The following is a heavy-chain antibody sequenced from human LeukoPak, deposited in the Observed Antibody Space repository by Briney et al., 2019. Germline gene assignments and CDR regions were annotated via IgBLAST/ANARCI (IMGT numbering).Heavy chain of an antibody. Sequence: SETLSLTCAVYGGSFSGYYWSWIRQPPGKGLEWIGEINHSGSTNYNPSLKSRVTISVDTSKNQFSLKLSSVTAADTAVYYCARGRQTIGWLRDARANWFDPWGQGTLVTVSS. CDR3: ARGRQTIGWLRDARANWFDP. J-gene: IGHJ5*02. D-gene: IGHD5-12*01. CDR2: INHSGST. CDR1: GGSFSGYY. V-gene: IGHV4-34*01.